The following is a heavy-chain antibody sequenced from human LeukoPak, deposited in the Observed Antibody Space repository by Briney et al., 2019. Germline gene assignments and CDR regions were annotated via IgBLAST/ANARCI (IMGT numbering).Heavy chain of an antibody. Sequence: SETLSLTCTVSGGSISSGSYYWSWIRQPAGKGLEWIGRIYTSGSTNYNPSLKSRVTVSVDTSKNQFSLKLSFVTAADTAVYYCARRGSSGWYGGMIDYWGQGTLVTVSS. J-gene: IGHJ4*02. CDR1: GGSISSGSYY. D-gene: IGHD6-19*01. CDR2: IYTSGST. V-gene: IGHV4-61*02. CDR3: ARRGSSGWYGGMIDY.